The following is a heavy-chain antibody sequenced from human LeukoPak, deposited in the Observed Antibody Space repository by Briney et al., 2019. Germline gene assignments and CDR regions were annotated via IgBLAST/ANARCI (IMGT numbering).Heavy chain of an antibody. CDR1: GFTFDDYA. Sequence: GRSLRLSCAASGFTFDDYAMHWVRQAPGKGLEWVSGITWNSGSIGYADSVKGRFTISRDNAKNSLYLQMNSLKTEDTALYYCTKQGGGYIPSGMDVWGQGTTVTVSS. D-gene: IGHD5-12*01. J-gene: IGHJ6*02. CDR3: TKQGGGYIPSGMDV. V-gene: IGHV3-9*01. CDR2: ITWNSGSI.